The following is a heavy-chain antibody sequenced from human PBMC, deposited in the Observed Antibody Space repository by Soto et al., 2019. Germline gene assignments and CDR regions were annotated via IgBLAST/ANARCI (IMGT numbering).Heavy chain of an antibody. CDR3: ARTDRDFYGLDV. CDR1: GFTFRNYD. Sequence: EVQLVESGGGLVQPGGSLRLCCAASGFTFRNYDMHWVRQGTGKGLEWVSGISAAGDPDYADSVEGRFTISRENAQNSFFLQMNSLSVGDTAVYYCARTDRDFYGLDVWGQGTTVIVSS. V-gene: IGHV3-13*05. CDR2: ISAAGDP. J-gene: IGHJ6*02.